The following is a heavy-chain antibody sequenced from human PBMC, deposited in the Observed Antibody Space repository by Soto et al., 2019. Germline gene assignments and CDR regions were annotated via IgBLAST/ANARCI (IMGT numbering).Heavy chain of an antibody. J-gene: IGHJ4*02. D-gene: IGHD3-22*01. CDR3: ARDHDSSGYYYAY. Sequence: PSETLSLTCTVSGGSISSGGYYWIWIRQHPGKGLEWIGYIYYSGSTYYNPSLKSRVTISVDTSKNQFSLKLSSVTAADTAVYYCARDHDSSGYYYAYWGQGTLVTVSS. CDR2: IYYSGST. CDR1: GGSISSGGYY. V-gene: IGHV4-31*03.